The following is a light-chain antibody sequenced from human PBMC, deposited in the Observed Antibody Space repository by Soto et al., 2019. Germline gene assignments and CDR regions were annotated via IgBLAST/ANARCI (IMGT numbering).Light chain of an antibody. CDR1: RSVKTN. CDR2: GAS. Sequence: EIVMTQSPATLCVSPGERATLSCRASRSVKTNLAWDQQNPGQAPRLLIYGASTRATDVSARFSGSGSGTEFTLTISSLQSEDFALYDCQQYKHWPPSTFGPGTRLEIK. V-gene: IGKV3-15*01. CDR3: QQYKHWPPST. J-gene: IGKJ5*01.